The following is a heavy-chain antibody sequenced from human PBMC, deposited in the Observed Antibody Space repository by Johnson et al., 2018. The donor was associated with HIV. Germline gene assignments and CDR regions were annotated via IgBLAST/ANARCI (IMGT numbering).Heavy chain of an antibody. Sequence: QMQLVESGGGVVQPGRSLRLSCAASGFTFSSYAMHWVRQAPGKGLEWVAVISYDGSNKYYADSVKGRFTISRDNSKNTLFLQMNSLRPEDTAVYYCARDMGHRQLARDAFDICGQGTMVTVSS. D-gene: IGHD6-6*01. CDR2: ISYDGSNK. CDR3: ARDMGHRQLARDAFDI. CDR1: GFTFSSYA. J-gene: IGHJ3*02. V-gene: IGHV3-30*04.